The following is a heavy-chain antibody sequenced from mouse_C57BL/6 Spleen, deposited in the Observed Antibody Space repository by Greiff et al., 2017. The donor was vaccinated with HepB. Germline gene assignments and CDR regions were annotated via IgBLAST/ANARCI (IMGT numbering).Heavy chain of an antibody. CDR2: ISSGSSTI. D-gene: IGHD1-1*02. J-gene: IGHJ4*01. V-gene: IGHV5-17*01. CDR1: GFTFSDYG. Sequence: DVMLVESGGGLVKPGGSLKLSCAASGFTFSDYGMHWVRQAPEKGLEWVAYISSGSSTIYYADTVKGRFTISRDNAKNNLFMQMTSLRSEDTAMYYCARGGHAMDYWGQGTSVTVSS. CDR3: ARGGHAMDY.